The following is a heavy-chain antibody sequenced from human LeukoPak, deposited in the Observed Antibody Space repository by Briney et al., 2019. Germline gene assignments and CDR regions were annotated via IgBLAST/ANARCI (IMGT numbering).Heavy chain of an antibody. J-gene: IGHJ3*02. CDR2: ISIDELT. V-gene: IGHV3-74*01. Sequence: GGSLRLSCAASGFTFSNSWMHWVRQAPGKGLVWVSRISIDELTSYADSVKGRFTISRDNAKNSLYLQMSDLRAEDTSVYYCARDYNYCSSDRCYDAFDIWGQGTMVTVSS. CDR1: GFTFSNSW. D-gene: IGHD2-2*01. CDR3: ARDYNYCSSDRCYDAFDI.